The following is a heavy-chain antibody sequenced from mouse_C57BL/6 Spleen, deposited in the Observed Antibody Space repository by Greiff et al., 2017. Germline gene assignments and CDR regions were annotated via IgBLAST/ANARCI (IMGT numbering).Heavy chain of an antibody. D-gene: IGHD1-1*01. CDR2: IDPNSGGT. CDR1: GYTFTSYW. V-gene: IGHV1-72*01. CDR3: ASSDPTVVATNFDV. Sequence: QVQLQQPGAELVKPGASVKLSCKASGYTFTSYWMHWVKQRPGRGLEWIGRIDPNSGGTKYNEKFKSKATLTVDKPSSTAYMHLSSLTSEDSAVYYCASSDPTVVATNFDVWGTGTTVTVSS. J-gene: IGHJ1*03.